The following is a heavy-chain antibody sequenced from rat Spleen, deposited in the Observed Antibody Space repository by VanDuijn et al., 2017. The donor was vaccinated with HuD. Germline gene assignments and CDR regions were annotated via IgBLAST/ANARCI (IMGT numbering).Heavy chain of an antibody. CDR1: GFTFSDYY. J-gene: IGHJ2*01. V-gene: IGHV5-29*01. CDR2: IRYDGIST. CDR3: ARHSYYYSGPFDY. Sequence: EVQLVESGGGLVQPGRSLKLSCAASGFTFSDYYMAWVRQAPTKGLEWVATIRYDGISTYYRDSVKGRFTISRDNAEATLYLQMDSLRSEDTATYYCARHSYYYSGPFDYWGQGVMVTVSS. D-gene: IGHD1-1*01.